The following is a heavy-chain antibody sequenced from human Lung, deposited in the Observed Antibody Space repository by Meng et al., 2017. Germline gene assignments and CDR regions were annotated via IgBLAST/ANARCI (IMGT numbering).Heavy chain of an antibody. J-gene: IGHJ5*02. V-gene: IGHV4-38-2*01. D-gene: IGHD4-11*01. Sequence: SETLSLTCSVSGYSISTSKYWGANYWGWIRQPPGKGLEWIASIHHSGTTHYNPSLKSRVTISVDTSKNQFSLKVDSVTAADTAVYYCARRSISNSNWFDPWGQGTLVTVSS. CDR1: GYSISTSKYWGANY. CDR2: IHHSGTT. CDR3: ARRSISNSNWFDP.